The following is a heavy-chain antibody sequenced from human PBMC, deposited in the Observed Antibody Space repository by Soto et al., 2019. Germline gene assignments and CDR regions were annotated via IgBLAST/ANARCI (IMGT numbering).Heavy chain of an antibody. CDR2: IIPILGSA. Sequence: QVQLVQSGAEVQKPGSSVKVSCKASGGTFSSYAISWVRRAPGQGLEWMGGIIPILGSANYAQKFQDRVTITADESTTTTYMELSSLRSEDAAVYYCASRERVDAFDIWGQGTMVTVSS. CDR1: GGTFSSYA. CDR3: ASRERVDAFDI. J-gene: IGHJ3*02. V-gene: IGHV1-69*01. D-gene: IGHD1-26*01.